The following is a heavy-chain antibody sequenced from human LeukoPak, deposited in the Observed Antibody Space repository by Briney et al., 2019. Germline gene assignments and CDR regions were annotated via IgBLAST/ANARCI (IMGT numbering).Heavy chain of an antibody. Sequence: ASVKVSCKASGYTFTSYDINWVRQATGQGFEWMGWMNPNSGNTGYAQKFQGRVTMTRNTSISTAYMELSSLRSEDTAVYYCARGRMRGVNAFDIWSQGTMVTVSS. CDR2: MNPNSGNT. V-gene: IGHV1-8*01. CDR1: GYTFTSYD. J-gene: IGHJ3*02. D-gene: IGHD2-21*01. CDR3: ARGRMRGVNAFDI.